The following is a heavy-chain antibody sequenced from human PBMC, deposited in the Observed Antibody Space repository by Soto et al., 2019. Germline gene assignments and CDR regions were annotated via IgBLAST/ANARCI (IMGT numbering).Heavy chain of an antibody. Sequence: GASVKVSCKASGYTFTGYYMHWVRQAPGQGLEWMGWINPNSGGTNYAQKFQGWVTMTRDTSISTAYMELSRLRSDDTAVYYCARGSDLTFYDYIWGSYRTPFDYWGQGTLVTVSS. J-gene: IGHJ4*02. CDR1: GYTFTGYY. D-gene: IGHD3-16*02. CDR3: ARGSDLTFYDYIWGSYRTPFDY. V-gene: IGHV1-2*04. CDR2: INPNSGGT.